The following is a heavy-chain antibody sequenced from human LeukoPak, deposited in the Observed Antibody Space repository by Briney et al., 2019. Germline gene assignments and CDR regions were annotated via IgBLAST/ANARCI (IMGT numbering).Heavy chain of an antibody. CDR2: INGDGRNI. V-gene: IGHV3-74*01. CDR3: ARGAGYCSSSSCHLWSDY. Sequence: GGSLRLSCVASGFTFSSYWMHWVRQDPRKGLVWVSRINGDGRNINYADSARGRFAISRDNAKNELYLQMNSLRAEDTAVYYCARGAGYCSSSSCHLWSDYWGQGTLVTVSS. CDR1: GFTFSSYW. D-gene: IGHD2-2*01. J-gene: IGHJ4*02.